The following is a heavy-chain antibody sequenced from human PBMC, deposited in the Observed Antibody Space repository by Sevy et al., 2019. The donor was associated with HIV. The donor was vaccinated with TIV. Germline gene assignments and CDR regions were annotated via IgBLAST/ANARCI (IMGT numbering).Heavy chain of an antibody. Sequence: SETLSLTCTVSGGSISSYYWSWIRQPPGKGLEWVGYIYYSGSTNYNPSLKSRVTISVDTSKNQFSLKLSSVTAADTAVYYCARGKVRGDVDYWGQGTLVTVSS. CDR2: IYYSGST. CDR1: GGSISSYY. V-gene: IGHV4-59*13. CDR3: ARGKVRGDVDY. J-gene: IGHJ4*02. D-gene: IGHD3-10*01.